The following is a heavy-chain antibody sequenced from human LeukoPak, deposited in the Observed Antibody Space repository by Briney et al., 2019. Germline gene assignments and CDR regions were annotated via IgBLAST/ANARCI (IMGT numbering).Heavy chain of an antibody. J-gene: IGHJ4*02. CDR1: GFTFSSYA. CDR2: ISNSGGRT. CDR3: ANNWNLDY. V-gene: IGHV3-23*01. D-gene: IGHD1-1*01. Sequence: GGSLRLSCAASGFTFSSYATSWVRQAPGKGLEWVSAISNSGGRTYYADSVKGRFTISRDNSKNTVYLQMNSLRAEDTAVYYCANNWNLDYWGQGTLVTVSS.